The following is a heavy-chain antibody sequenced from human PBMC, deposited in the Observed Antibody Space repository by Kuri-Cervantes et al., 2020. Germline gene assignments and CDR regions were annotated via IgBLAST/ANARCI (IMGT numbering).Heavy chain of an antibody. J-gene: IGHJ6*02. Sequence: GSLRLSCTVSGGSISSSSYYWGWIRQPPGKGLEWIGNIYYSGSTYYSPSLKSRVTISVDTSKNQFSLRFTSVTAADTAVYYCARIIPPRATRIKFYYYGMDVWGQGTTVTVSS. CDR2: IYYSGST. CDR1: GGSISSSSYY. D-gene: IGHD3-3*01. V-gene: IGHV4-39*07. CDR3: ARIIPPRATRIKFYYYGMDV.